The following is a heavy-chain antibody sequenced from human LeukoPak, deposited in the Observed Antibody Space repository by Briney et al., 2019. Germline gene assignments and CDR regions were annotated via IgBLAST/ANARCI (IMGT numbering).Heavy chain of an antibody. CDR2: INPNSGGT. CDR3: AREGIAAAGTDY. CDR1: GYTFTGYY. Sequence: ASVKVSCKASGYTFTGYYMHWVRQAPGQGLERMGWINPNSGGTNYAQKFQGRVTMTRDTSISTAYMELSRLRSDDTAVYYCAREGIAAAGTDYWSQGTLVTVSS. V-gene: IGHV1-2*02. J-gene: IGHJ4*02. D-gene: IGHD6-13*01.